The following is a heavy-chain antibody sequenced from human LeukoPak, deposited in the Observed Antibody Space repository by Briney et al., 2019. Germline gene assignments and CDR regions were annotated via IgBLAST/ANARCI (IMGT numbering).Heavy chain of an antibody. D-gene: IGHD6-19*01. CDR2: ISSDESIT. CDR3: ARVSLSSGCLSN. V-gene: IGHV3-74*01. CDR1: GFTFSNYW. J-gene: IGHJ4*02. Sequence: GGSLRLSCATSGFTFSNYWMHWVRQAPGKGLVWVSRISSDESITSYADSVKGRFTISRDNAKNTLFLQMNGLRAEDTAVYYCARVSLSSGCLSNWGQGTLVTVSS.